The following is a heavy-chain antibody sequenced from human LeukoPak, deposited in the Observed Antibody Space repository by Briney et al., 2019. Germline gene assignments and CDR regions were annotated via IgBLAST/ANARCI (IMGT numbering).Heavy chain of an antibody. CDR3: AKAGGSFFDY. V-gene: IGHV1-2*02. CDR1: GYTFTAFY. D-gene: IGHD1-26*01. CDR2: INPNSGGT. Sequence: ASVKVSCKASGYTFTAFYMHWVRQAPGQGLEWMGWINPNSGGTKYALRFQGRATMTRDTSISTAYMELSRLTSDDTAVYYCAKAGGSFFDYWGQGTLVTVSS. J-gene: IGHJ4*02.